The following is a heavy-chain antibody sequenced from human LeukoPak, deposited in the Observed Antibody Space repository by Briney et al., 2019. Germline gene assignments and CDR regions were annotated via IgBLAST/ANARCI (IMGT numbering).Heavy chain of an antibody. CDR3: ASLDVDTAMGSWFDP. V-gene: IGHV4-39*07. D-gene: IGHD5-18*01. J-gene: IGHJ5*02. Sequence: PSETLSLTCTVSGGSISSSSYYWGWIRQPPGKGLEWIGSIYYSGSTYYNPSLKSRVTISVDTSKNQFSLKLSSVTAADTAVYYCASLDVDTAMGSWFDPWGQGTLVTVSS. CDR2: IYYSGST. CDR1: GGSISSSSYY.